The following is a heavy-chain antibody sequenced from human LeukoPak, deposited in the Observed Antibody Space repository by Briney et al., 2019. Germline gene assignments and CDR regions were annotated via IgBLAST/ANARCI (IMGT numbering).Heavy chain of an antibody. Sequence: PSETLSLTYTVSGGSISSYYWSWIRQPPGKGLEWIGYIYYSGSTNYNPSLKSRVTISVDTSKNQFSLKLSSVTAADTAVYYCARLPIVPAAFDYWGQGTLVTVSS. V-gene: IGHV4-59*08. D-gene: IGHD2-2*01. J-gene: IGHJ4*02. CDR3: ARLPIVPAAFDY. CDR2: IYYSGST. CDR1: GGSISSYY.